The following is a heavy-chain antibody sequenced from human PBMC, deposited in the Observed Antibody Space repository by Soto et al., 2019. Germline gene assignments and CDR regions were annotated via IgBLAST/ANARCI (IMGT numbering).Heavy chain of an antibody. CDR1: GFTFTSSA. J-gene: IGHJ5*02. CDR3: AKAWGSHSGYDYFETNWFDP. Sequence: SVKVSCKASGFTFTSSAMQWVRQARGQRLEWIGWIVVGSGNTNYAQKFQERVTITRDMSTSTAYMELSSLRSEDTAVYYCAKAWGSHSGYDYFETNWFDPWGQGTLVTVSS. CDR2: IVVGSGNT. V-gene: IGHV1-58*02. D-gene: IGHD5-12*01.